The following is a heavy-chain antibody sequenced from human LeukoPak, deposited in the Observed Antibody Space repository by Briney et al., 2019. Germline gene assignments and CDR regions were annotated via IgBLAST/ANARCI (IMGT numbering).Heavy chain of an antibody. J-gene: IGHJ3*02. CDR1: GGTFSSYA. CDR2: IIPIFGTA. CDR3: ARDGRASGSYHPDAFDI. V-gene: IGHV1-69*05. D-gene: IGHD1-26*01. Sequence: SVKVSCKASGGTFSSYAISWVRQAPGQGLEWMGGIIPIFGTANYAQKFQGRVTMTRDTSTSTVYMELSSLRSEDTAVYYCARDGRASGSYHPDAFDIWGQGTMVTVSS.